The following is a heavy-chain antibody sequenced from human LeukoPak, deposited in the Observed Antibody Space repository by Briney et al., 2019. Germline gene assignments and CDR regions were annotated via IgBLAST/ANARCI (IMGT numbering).Heavy chain of an antibody. CDR3: AKSPRRYFDWLLLTNFDY. CDR1: GFTFSSYE. Sequence: GGSLRLSCAASGFTFSSYEMNWVRQAPGKGLEWVSYISSSGSTIYYADSVKGRFTISRDNAKNSLYLQMNSLRAEDTALYYCAKSPRRYFDWLLLTNFDYWGQGTLVTVSS. CDR2: ISSSGSTI. J-gene: IGHJ4*02. D-gene: IGHD3-9*01. V-gene: IGHV3-48*03.